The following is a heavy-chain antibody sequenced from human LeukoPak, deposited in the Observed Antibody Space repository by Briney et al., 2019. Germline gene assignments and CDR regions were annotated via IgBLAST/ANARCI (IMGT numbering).Heavy chain of an antibody. Sequence: ASVKVSRKASGYTFIDYYVNWVRQAPGQGLEWMGWINPNSGGTNYAQKFQGRVTMTRDTSISTVYMELTSLTSDDTAVYYCAKWGGVQFDPWGQGTLVTVSS. CDR3: AKWGGVQFDP. J-gene: IGHJ5*02. D-gene: IGHD2-8*01. CDR1: GYTFIDYY. V-gene: IGHV1-2*02. CDR2: INPNSGGT.